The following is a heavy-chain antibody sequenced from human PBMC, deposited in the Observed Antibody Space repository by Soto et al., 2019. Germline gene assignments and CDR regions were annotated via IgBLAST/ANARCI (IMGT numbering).Heavy chain of an antibody. J-gene: IGHJ4*02. CDR3: ARVVDDYIWGSYRYTYYFDY. D-gene: IGHD3-16*02. CDR1: GFTFSSYW. V-gene: IGHV3-7*01. CDR2: IKQDGSEK. Sequence: GGSLRLSCAASGFTFSSYWMSWVRQAPGKGLEWVANIKQDGSEKYYVDSGKGRFTISRDNAKNSLYLQMNSLSAEDTAVYYCARVVDDYIWGSYRYTYYFDYWGQGTLVTVSS.